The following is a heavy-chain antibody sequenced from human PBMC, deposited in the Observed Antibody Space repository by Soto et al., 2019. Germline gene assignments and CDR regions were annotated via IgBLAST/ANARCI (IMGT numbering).Heavy chain of an antibody. J-gene: IGHJ4*02. CDR1: GFTFRGHA. CDR2: ISGSGGST. V-gene: IGHV3-23*01. Sequence: GGSLRLSWAASGFTFRGHAMSWVRQAPGKGLEWVSAISGSGGSTYYADSVKGRFTISRDNSKNTLYLQMNSLRAEDTAVYYCAKDEQWLVLEVFYYWGQGSPVTVSS. D-gene: IGHD6-19*01. CDR3: AKDEQWLVLEVFYY.